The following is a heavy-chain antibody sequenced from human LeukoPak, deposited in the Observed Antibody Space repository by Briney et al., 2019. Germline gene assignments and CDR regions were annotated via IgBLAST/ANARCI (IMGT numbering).Heavy chain of an antibody. V-gene: IGHV1-2*06. CDR2: INPNSGGT. CDR3: ALLAAAGTNDAFDI. D-gene: IGHD6-13*01. J-gene: IGHJ3*02. Sequence: ASVKVSCKASGYTFTGYYMHWVRQAPGQGLEWMGRINPNSGGTNYAQKFRGRVTMTRDTSISTAYMELSRLRSDDTAVYYCALLAAAGTNDAFDIWGQGTMVTVSS. CDR1: GYTFTGYY.